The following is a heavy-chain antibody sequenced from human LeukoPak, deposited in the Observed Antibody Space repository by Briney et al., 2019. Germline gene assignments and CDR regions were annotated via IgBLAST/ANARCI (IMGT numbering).Heavy chain of an antibody. CDR2: VKSKTDGGTT. Sequence: GGSLRLSCAASGFSFSNYGMHWVRQAPGKGLEWVGRVKSKTDGGTTDYPAPIKDRFTVSRDDSKNTLYLQMNSLKTEDTAVYYCTTEYNWNYVHWGQGTLVTVSS. D-gene: IGHD1-7*01. CDR1: GFSFSNYG. CDR3: TTEYNWNYVH. V-gene: IGHV3-15*01. J-gene: IGHJ4*01.